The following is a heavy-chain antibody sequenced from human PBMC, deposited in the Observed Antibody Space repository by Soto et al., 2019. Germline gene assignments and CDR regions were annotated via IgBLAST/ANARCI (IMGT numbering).Heavy chain of an antibody. D-gene: IGHD6-13*01. V-gene: IGHV1-3*01. Sequence: QVQLVQSGAEVKKPGASVKVSCKASGYTFTSYAMHWVRQAPGQRLEWMGWINAGNGNTKYSQKFQGRVTITRDTSASTAYMELSSLRSEDTAVYYCARARRGYSSSWYHDYYYYGMDVWGQGTTVTVSS. J-gene: IGHJ6*02. CDR1: GYTFTSYA. CDR2: INAGNGNT. CDR3: ARARRGYSSSWYHDYYYYGMDV.